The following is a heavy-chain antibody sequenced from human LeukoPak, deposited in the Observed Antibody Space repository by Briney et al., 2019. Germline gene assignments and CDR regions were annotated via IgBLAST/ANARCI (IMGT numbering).Heavy chain of an antibody. CDR1: GGSISSYY. CDR3: ARHRFGHLFDY. Sequence: SETLSLTCTVSGGSISSYYWSWVRQPPGKGLEWIGYIYYSGSTNYNPSLKSRVTISVDTSKNQFSLKLSSVTAADTAVYYCARHRFGHLFDYWGQGTLVIVSS. V-gene: IGHV4-59*01. J-gene: IGHJ4*02. D-gene: IGHD3-16*01. CDR2: IYYSGST.